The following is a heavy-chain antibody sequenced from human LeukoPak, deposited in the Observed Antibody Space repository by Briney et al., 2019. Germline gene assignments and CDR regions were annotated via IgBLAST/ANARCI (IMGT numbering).Heavy chain of an antibody. V-gene: IGHV3-9*01. D-gene: IGHD5-24*01. Sequence: GRSLLLSCAASGFTFDDYAMHWVRQAPGKGLEWVSGISWNSGSIGYADSVKGLFTISRDNAKNSLYLQMNSLRAEDTALYYCANGEMATITAAFDIWGQGTMVTVSS. CDR1: GFTFDDYA. J-gene: IGHJ3*02. CDR3: ANGEMATITAAFDI. CDR2: ISWNSGSI.